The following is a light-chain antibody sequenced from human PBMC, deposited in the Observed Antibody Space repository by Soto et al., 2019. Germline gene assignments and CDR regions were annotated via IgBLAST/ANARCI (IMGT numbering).Light chain of an antibody. CDR1: QSVGTY. CDR3: QQRSHWPTT. Sequence: EIVLTQSPATLSLSPGEGATLSCRASQSVGTYSAWFQQQPGQAPRLLIYDASKRATGVPARFSGSGSGTDFSLTISSLDPEDFAVYYCQQRSHWPTTFGQGTKVEIK. J-gene: IGKJ2*01. CDR2: DAS. V-gene: IGKV3-11*01.